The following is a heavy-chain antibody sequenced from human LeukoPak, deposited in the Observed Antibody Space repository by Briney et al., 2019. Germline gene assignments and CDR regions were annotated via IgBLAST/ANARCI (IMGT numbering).Heavy chain of an antibody. CDR3: ASPYYYGSGSYYFYF. V-gene: IGHV1-69*04. J-gene: IGHJ4*02. CDR2: IIPILGIA. CDR1: GGTFSSYA. D-gene: IGHD3-10*01. Sequence: SVKVSCKASGGTFSSYAISWVRRAPGQGLEWMGRIIPILGIANYAQKFQGRVTITADKSTSTAYMELSSLRSEDTAVYYCASPYYYGSGSYYFYFWGQGTLVTVSS.